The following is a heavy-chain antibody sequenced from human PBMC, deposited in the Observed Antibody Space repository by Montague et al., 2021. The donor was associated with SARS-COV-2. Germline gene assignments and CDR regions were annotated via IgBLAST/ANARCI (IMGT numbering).Heavy chain of an antibody. Sequence: SETLSLTCAVYGGSFSGYYWSWIRQPPGKGLVWIGEINHSGSTNYNPSLKSRVTMSVDTSKNQFSLKLTSVTAADTAVYYCANADRCSSGSCYSPFDSWGQGSLVTVSS. CDR1: GGSFSGYY. D-gene: IGHD2-15*01. CDR3: ANADRCSSGSCYSPFDS. CDR2: INHSGST. V-gene: IGHV4-34*01. J-gene: IGHJ4*02.